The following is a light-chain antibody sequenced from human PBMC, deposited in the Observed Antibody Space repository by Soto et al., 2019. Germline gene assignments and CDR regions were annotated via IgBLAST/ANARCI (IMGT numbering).Light chain of an antibody. Sequence: EIVLTQSPGTLSLSPGERATLSCRASQSVSSNYLAWYQQQPGQAPSLLIYGASSRATGIPDRFSGSGSGTDFTLAISRLEPEDFAVYYCQQYGSSPITFGLGTRVEIK. J-gene: IGKJ5*01. CDR2: GAS. V-gene: IGKV3-20*01. CDR1: QSVSSNY. CDR3: QQYGSSPIT.